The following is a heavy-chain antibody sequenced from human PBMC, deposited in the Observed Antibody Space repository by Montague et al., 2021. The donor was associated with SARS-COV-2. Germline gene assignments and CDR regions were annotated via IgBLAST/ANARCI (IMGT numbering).Heavy chain of an antibody. CDR1: GFSFSSYE. CDR2: ISSSGSTI. Sequence: SLRLSCAASGFSFSSYEMNWVRQAPGKGLEWVSYISSSGSTIYYADSVKDRFTISRDNTKNSLYLQMNSLRAEDTAVYYCARVFATVGAMDRNDYWGQGTLVTVSS. CDR3: ARVFATVGAMDRNDY. V-gene: IGHV3-48*03. D-gene: IGHD1-26*01. J-gene: IGHJ4*02.